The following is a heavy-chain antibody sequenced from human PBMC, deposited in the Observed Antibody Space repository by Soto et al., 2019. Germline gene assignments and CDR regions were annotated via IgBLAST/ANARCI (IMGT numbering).Heavy chain of an antibody. CDR1: GFTVSRSY. Sequence: EVQLVESGRGLIQPGGSLRVSCAASGFTVSRSYMSWVRQAPGKGLEWVSVIYSGGSTNYADSVKGRFTISRDNSKNTLYLQMNSLRVEDTAVYYCARDTYYYDSSGQPYWGQGTLVTVSS. D-gene: IGHD3-22*01. CDR2: IYSGGST. CDR3: ARDTYYYDSSGQPY. V-gene: IGHV3-53*01. J-gene: IGHJ4*02.